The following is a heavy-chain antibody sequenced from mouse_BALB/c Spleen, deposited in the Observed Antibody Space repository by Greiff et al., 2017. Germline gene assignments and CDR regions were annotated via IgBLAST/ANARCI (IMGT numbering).Heavy chain of an antibody. V-gene: IGHV1-80*01. J-gene: IGHJ4*01. Sequence: VQLQQSGAELVRPGSSVKISCKASGYAFSSYWMNWVKQRPGQGLEWIGQIYPGDGDTNYNGKFKGKATLTADKSSSTAYMQLSSLASEDSAVYYCARWYDVNAMDYWGQGTSVTVSS. CDR1: GYAFSSYW. D-gene: IGHD2-14*01. CDR2: IYPGDGDT. CDR3: ARWYDVNAMDY.